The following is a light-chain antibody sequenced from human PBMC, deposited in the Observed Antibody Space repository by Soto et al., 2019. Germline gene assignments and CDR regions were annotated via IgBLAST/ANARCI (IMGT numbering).Light chain of an antibody. CDR1: NSNVGSNS. J-gene: IGLJ3*02. CDR2: GNI. CDR3: AAWDDSLNGPV. Sequence: QSVLTQPPSASGTPGQRVTISCSGSNSNVGSNSVNWYLQLPGTAPKLLIFGNIERPSGVPDRFSGSRSGTSASLAISGLQSGDEADYYCAAWDDSLNGPVFGGGTKLTVL. V-gene: IGLV1-44*01.